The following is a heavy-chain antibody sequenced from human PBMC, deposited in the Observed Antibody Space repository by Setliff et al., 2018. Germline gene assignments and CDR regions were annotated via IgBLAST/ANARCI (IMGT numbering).Heavy chain of an antibody. Sequence: LSLTCVVNGESIGGYYWSWIRQSPGMGLEWVGEISHSGTTNYNPSLKSRVSISIDTSKKQSSLTLTSVTAADTAVYYCTRERYFDWFFEYWGQGTLVTVSS. CDR1: GESIGGYY. CDR3: TRERYFDWFFEY. J-gene: IGHJ4*02. CDR2: ISHSGTT. V-gene: IGHV4-34*01. D-gene: IGHD3-9*01.